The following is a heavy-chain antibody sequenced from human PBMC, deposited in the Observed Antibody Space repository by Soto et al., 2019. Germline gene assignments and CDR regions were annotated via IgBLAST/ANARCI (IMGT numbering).Heavy chain of an antibody. J-gene: IGHJ4*02. CDR3: ASQGY. CDR1: GGSISSGGYS. V-gene: IGHV4-30-2*01. CDR2: IYHSGRT. Sequence: QLQLQESGSGLVKPSKTLSLTCAVSGGSISSGGYSWSWIRQPPGKGLEWIGYIYHSGRTYYNPSLKSRVTISVDRSKNQFSLKLSSVTAADTAVYYCASQGYWGQGTLVTVSS.